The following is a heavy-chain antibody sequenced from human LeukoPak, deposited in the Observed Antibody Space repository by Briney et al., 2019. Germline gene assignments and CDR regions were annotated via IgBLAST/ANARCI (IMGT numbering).Heavy chain of an antibody. Sequence: PGGSLRLSCAASGFTFNSYWMRWVRQAPGKGLEWVANIKQEGSEKYYVDSVKGRFTIYRDNAKSSLYLQMNSLRAEDTAVYYCARCGYYDSSGYRDASDIWGQGTMVTVSS. CDR1: GFTFNSYW. CDR2: IKQEGSEK. V-gene: IGHV3-7*01. D-gene: IGHD3-22*01. J-gene: IGHJ3*02. CDR3: ARCGYYDSSGYRDASDI.